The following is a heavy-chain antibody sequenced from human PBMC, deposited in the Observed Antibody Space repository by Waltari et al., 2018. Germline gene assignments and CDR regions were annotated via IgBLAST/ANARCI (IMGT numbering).Heavy chain of an antibody. D-gene: IGHD1-26*01. Sequence: QVQLQESGPGLVKPSQTLSLICSVSGGSISSGPDYWNWIRHHPGKGLAWIGYIHYRGSTYYSPSLKRRVTISLDTSKNQFSLKLNAVTAADTAVYYCARAPPTTFYFKWFDPWGQGTLVTVSA. CDR3: ARAPPTTFYFKWFDP. J-gene: IGHJ5*02. CDR1: GGSISSGPDY. V-gene: IGHV4-31*03. CDR2: IHYRGST.